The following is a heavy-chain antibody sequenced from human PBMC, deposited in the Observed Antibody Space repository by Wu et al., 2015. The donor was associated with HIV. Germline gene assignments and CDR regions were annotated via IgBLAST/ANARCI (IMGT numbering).Heavy chain of an antibody. CDR3: VSSAGTSYYFDY. V-gene: IGHV1-2*02. CDR2: INPNSGGSGGT. Sequence: QVQLVQSGDEVKKPGASVKVSCKASGYTFTGYYMHWVRQAPGQGLEWMGWINPNSGGSGGTKLCTEVSGQGHHDQGHVHQHSLHGTEQAEICPTRAVYYCVSSAGTSYYFDYWGQGNPGHRLL. J-gene: IGHJ4*02. CDR1: GYTFTGYY. D-gene: IGHD2-2*01.